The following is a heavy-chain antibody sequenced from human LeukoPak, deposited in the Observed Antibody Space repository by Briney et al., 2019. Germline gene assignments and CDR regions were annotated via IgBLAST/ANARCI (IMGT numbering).Heavy chain of an antibody. CDR1: GYTFTDYY. D-gene: IGHD4-23*01. CDR2: LNPNTLVT. J-gene: IGHJ6*02. CDR3: ARKDGGRDXXDV. V-gene: IGHV1-2*02. Sequence: GASVKVSCRASGYTFTDYYMHWVRQAPGQGLEWMGWLNPNTLVTKYAQHFQGRVSMTWDTSISTGYMDLHSLTSDDTAVYYCARKDGGRDXXDVWGQGTTVTVSS.